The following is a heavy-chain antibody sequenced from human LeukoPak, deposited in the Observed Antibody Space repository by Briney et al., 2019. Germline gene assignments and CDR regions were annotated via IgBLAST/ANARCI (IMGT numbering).Heavy chain of an antibody. J-gene: IGHJ4*02. D-gene: IGHD4-17*01. Sequence: GGSLRLSCAASGFKFSSNWMSWVRQAPGKGLEWVANIKQDGSEKYYVDPVKGRFTISRDNAKNSLYLQMNSLRAEDTAVYYCAREGPSVTPYYWGQGTLVTVSS. CDR1: GFKFSSNW. CDR3: AREGPSVTPYY. V-gene: IGHV3-7*01. CDR2: IKQDGSEK.